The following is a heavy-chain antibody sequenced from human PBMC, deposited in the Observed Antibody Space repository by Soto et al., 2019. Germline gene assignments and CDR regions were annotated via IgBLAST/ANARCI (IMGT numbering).Heavy chain of an antibody. CDR1: GFSFINYN. Sequence: EVQLVESGGGLVKPGGSLRLSCEASGFSFINYNMNWVRQAPGKGLEWVSYISLFGTYISYADSVKGRFTISRDNAKNSLYLQMNSLRAEDTAVYYCARRGSEVTTGGGALDVWGQGTMVTVSS. CDR2: ISLFGTYI. D-gene: IGHD4-17*01. J-gene: IGHJ3*01. V-gene: IGHV3-21*01. CDR3: ARRGSEVTTGGGALDV.